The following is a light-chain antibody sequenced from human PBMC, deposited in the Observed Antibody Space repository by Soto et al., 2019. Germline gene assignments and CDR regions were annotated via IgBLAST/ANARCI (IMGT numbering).Light chain of an antibody. Sequence: DIQMTQSPSSLSASVGDRVTVTCRASRSVNSWLAWYQLKPGKVPKLLIYKASSLESGVPSRFSGSGSGTEFTLTISSLQPDDFATYFCQQYHSYPWTFGQGTKVDFK. J-gene: IGKJ1*01. CDR2: KAS. CDR1: RSVNSW. V-gene: IGKV1-5*03. CDR3: QQYHSYPWT.